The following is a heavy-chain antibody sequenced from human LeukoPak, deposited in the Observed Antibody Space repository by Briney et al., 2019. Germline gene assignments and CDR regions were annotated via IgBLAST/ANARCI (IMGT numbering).Heavy chain of an antibody. CDR2: MNPNSGNT. CDR3: ARTYYDILTGPQDYYYGMDV. CDR1: GYTFTSYD. V-gene: IGHV1-8*01. D-gene: IGHD3-9*01. J-gene: IGHJ6*02. Sequence: ASVKVSCKASGYTFTSYDINWVRQATGQGLEWMGWMNPNSGNTGYAQKFQGRVTMTRNTSISTAYMELSSLRSEDKAVYYCARTYYDILTGPQDYYYGMDVWGQGTTVTVSS.